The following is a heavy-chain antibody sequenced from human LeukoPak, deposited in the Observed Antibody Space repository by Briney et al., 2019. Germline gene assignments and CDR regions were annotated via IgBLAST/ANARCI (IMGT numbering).Heavy chain of an antibody. D-gene: IGHD2-8*01. CDR3: ARHGHCTNGVCYSNYYYYMDV. CDR1: GYSFTSYW. Sequence: PRESLKISRKGSGYSFTSYWIGWVRQMPGKGLEWMGIIYPDDSDTRYSPSFEGQVIISVDKSISTAYLQWSSLKASDTATYYCARHGHCTNGVCYSNYYYYMDVWGKGTTVTVSS. CDR2: IYPDDSDT. V-gene: IGHV5-51*01. J-gene: IGHJ6*03.